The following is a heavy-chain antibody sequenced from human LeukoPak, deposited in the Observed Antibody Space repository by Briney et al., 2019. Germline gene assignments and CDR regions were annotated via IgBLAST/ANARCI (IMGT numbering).Heavy chain of an antibody. D-gene: IGHD2-15*01. CDR1: GDSVSSYY. CDR2: IYYSGST. CDR3: ASTGYCIGGSCYSNYFDH. Sequence: SETLSLTCTVSGDSVSSYYWNWIRQPPGKGLEWIGYIYYSGSTNYNPSLKSRVTISGDTSKNQFSLRLSSVTAADTAVYYCASTGYCIGGSCYSNYFDHWGQGTLVTVSS. V-gene: IGHV4-59*08. J-gene: IGHJ4*02.